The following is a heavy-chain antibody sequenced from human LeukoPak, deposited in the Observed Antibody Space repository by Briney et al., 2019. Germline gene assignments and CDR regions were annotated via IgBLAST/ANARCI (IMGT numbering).Heavy chain of an antibody. CDR3: AKGLDILYPPSPFQH. J-gene: IGHJ1*01. D-gene: IGHD2-2*03. CDR2: ISYDGSNK. V-gene: IGHV3-30*18. Sequence: GRSLRLSCAASGFTFSSYGMHWVRQAPGKGLEWVAVISYDGSNKYYADSVKGRFTISRDNSKNTLYLQMNSLRAEDTAVYYCAKGLDILYPPSPFQHWGQGTLVTVSS. CDR1: GFTFSSYG.